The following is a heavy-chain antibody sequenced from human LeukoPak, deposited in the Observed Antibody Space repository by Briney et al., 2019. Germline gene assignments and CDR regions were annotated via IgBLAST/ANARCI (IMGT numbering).Heavy chain of an antibody. D-gene: IGHD2-15*01. CDR3: AKRSCGGGSCNFDY. CDR1: GFTFSNYA. Sequence: PGGSLRLSCAASGFTFSNYAMSWVRQAPGKGLEGVSAISDSGGATNCAGSVKGRFTTSRDNSEKTLYLQMNSLRVEDTAVYYCAKRSCGGGSCNFDYWGQGTVVTVSS. V-gene: IGHV3-23*01. CDR2: ISDSGGAT. J-gene: IGHJ4*02.